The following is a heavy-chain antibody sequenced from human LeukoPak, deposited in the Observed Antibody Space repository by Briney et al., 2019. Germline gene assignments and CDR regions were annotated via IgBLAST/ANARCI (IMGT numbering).Heavy chain of an antibody. CDR1: GYTFTSYA. D-gene: IGHD5-18*01. CDR2: INTNTGNP. V-gene: IGHV7-4-1*02. Sequence: GASVKVSCKAPGYTFTSYAMNWVRQAPGQGLEWMGWINTNTGNPTYAQGFTGRFVFSLDTSVSTAYLQISSLKAEDTAVYYCARGGGIQLWAYYYYMDVWGKGTTVTVSS. J-gene: IGHJ6*03. CDR3: ARGGGIQLWAYYYYMDV.